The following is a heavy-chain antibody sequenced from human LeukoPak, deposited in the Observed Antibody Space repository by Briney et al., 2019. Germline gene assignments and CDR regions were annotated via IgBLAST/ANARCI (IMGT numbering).Heavy chain of an antibody. CDR1: GFTFSTYS. D-gene: IGHD3-22*01. V-gene: IGHV3-30*04. CDR3: ARVGADSSVPLSGMDV. CDR2: ISYDGSNK. Sequence: PGRSLRLSWAVSGFTFSTYSTHCVRQAPSKVLEWVGVISYDGSNKYYAGFVKGRFTISRDNSKHPLYLQMNSLRAEDTAVYYCARVGADSSVPLSGMDVWGQGTTVTVSS. J-gene: IGHJ6*02.